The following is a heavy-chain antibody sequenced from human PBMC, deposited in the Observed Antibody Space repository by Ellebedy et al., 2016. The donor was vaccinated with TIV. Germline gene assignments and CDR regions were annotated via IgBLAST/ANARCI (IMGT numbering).Heavy chain of an antibody. CDR2: ITHSGST. CDR3: ARLPTYDSSGYYVANDS. Sequence: MPGGSLRLSCAVYGGSFSGYYWSWIRQPPGKGLEWIGEITHSGSTNYNPSLKSRVTISVDTSKNQFSLNLSSVTAADTAVYYCARLPTYDSSGYYVANDSWGQGTLVTVSS. CDR1: GGSFSGYY. D-gene: IGHD3-22*01. V-gene: IGHV4-34*01. J-gene: IGHJ4*02.